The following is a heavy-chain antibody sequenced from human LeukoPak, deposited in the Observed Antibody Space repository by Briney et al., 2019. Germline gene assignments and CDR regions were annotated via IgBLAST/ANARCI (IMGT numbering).Heavy chain of an antibody. CDR1: GGSINSSSYY. J-gene: IGHJ4*02. CDR3: ARQISSSSYYYVGYFDY. CDR2: IYYSGST. V-gene: IGHV4-39*01. Sequence: SETLSLTCTVSGGSINSSSYYWGWIRQPPGKGLEWIGSIYYSGSTYYNPSLKSRVTISVDTSKNQFSLKLSSVTAADTVVYYCARQISSSSYYYVGYFDYWGQGTLVTVSS. D-gene: IGHD3-22*01.